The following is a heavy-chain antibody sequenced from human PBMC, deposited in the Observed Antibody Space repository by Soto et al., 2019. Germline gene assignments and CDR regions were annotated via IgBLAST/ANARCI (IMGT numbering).Heavy chain of an antibody. J-gene: IGHJ6*02. D-gene: IGHD3-9*01. CDR3: ARAARYLYYYYGMDV. V-gene: IGHV3-33*01. Sequence: SLRLSCAASGFTFSSDGMHWVRQAPGKGLEWVAVIWYDGSNKYYADSVKGRFTISRDNSKNTLYLQMNSLRAEDTAVYYCARAARYLYYYYGMDVWGQGTTVTVSS. CDR1: GFTFSSDG. CDR2: IWYDGSNK.